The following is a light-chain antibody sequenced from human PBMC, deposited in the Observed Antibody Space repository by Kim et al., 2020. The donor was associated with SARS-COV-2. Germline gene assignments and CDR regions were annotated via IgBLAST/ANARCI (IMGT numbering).Light chain of an antibody. CDR1: SLRTYY. CDR2: GKN. V-gene: IGLV3-19*01. Sequence: SSELTQDPAVSVALGQTVTITCQGDSLRTYYARWYQQKPGQAPRLVIYGKNNRPSGIPDRFSGSSSGNTASLTVTGAQAVDEADYYCNSRDKSGDHVVFGGGTKLIVL. J-gene: IGLJ2*01. CDR3: NSRDKSGDHVV.